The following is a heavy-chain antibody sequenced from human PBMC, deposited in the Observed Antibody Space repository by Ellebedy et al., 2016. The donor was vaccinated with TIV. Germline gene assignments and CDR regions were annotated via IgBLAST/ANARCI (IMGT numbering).Heavy chain of an antibody. V-gene: IGHV1-69*04. Sequence: ASVKVSCKASGGTFRSYAISWVRQAPGQGLEWMGRIIPILGITNYAQKFQGRVTITADKSTSTAYMELSRLRSEDTAVYFCARGSGGSYGMDVWGQGTTVSVSS. CDR2: IIPILGIT. J-gene: IGHJ6*02. D-gene: IGHD1-26*01. CDR1: GGTFRSYA. CDR3: ARGSGGSYGMDV.